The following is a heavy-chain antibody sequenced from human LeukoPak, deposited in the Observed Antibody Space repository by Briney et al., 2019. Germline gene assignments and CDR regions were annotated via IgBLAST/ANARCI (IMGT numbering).Heavy chain of an antibody. CDR3: AKDGRRFSSSLTYFDY. V-gene: IGHV3-23*01. CDR2: ISGSGGST. CDR1: GFTFSSYA. J-gene: IGHJ4*02. Sequence: GGSLRLSCAASGFTFSSYAMGWVPQAPGKGLEWVSAISGSGGSTYYADSVKGRFTISRDNSKNTRYLQMNSLRAEDTAVYYCAKDGRRFSSSLTYFDYWGQGTLVTVSS. D-gene: IGHD6-13*01.